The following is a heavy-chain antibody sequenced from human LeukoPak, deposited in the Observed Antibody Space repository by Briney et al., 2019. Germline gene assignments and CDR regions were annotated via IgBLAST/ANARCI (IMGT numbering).Heavy chain of an antibody. CDR2: IYGGGST. CDR3: ARGEASSWPYFDY. Sequence: PGGSLRLSCAASGVTVRSNYMSWVRQAPGKGLEWVSVIYGGGSTYYADSVKGRFTTSRDNSKNTLYLQMNNLRAEDTAVYYCARGEASSWPYFDYWGQGTLVTVSS. J-gene: IGHJ4*02. CDR1: GVTVRSNY. V-gene: IGHV3-66*01. D-gene: IGHD6-13*01.